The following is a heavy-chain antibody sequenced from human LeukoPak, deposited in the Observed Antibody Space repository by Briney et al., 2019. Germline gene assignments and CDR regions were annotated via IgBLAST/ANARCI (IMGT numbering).Heavy chain of an antibody. V-gene: IGHV3-30*04. CDR1: GFTFSSYG. Sequence: GGSLRLSCVVSGFTFSSYGFHWVRQAPGKGLEWVASISYAGNDKYYAASVKGRYTISRDNSKDTLFLQMDSLRPEDTAVYYCARGPSGYHNTGGQGTLVTVSS. CDR2: ISYAGNDK. CDR3: ARGPSGYHNT. J-gene: IGHJ4*02. D-gene: IGHD5-12*01.